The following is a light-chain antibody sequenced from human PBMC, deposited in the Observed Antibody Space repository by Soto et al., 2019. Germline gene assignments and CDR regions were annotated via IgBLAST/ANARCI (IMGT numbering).Light chain of an antibody. Sequence: DVVMTKSQLSLPVTLGQPASISCRSSQSLVHNNGNTYLAWFQQRAGQAPRRLILQDSIWHYWVPDRFSGSGSGTDFTLKIGSVESRECGVYRCMQGTHVPHTFGQRTKQDVK. CDR3: MQGTHVPHT. V-gene: IGKV2-30*02. J-gene: IGKJ2*01. CDR2: QDS. CDR1: QSLVHNNGNTY.